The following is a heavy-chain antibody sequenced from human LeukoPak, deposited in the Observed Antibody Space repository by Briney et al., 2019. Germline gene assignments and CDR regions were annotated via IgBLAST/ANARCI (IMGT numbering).Heavy chain of an antibody. J-gene: IGHJ6*02. CDR3: ARDPRDYYYYYGMDV. Sequence: GGSLRLSCAASGFTFSGSAMHWVRQAPGKGLEWVANIKQDGSEKYYVDSVKGRFTISRDNAKNSLYLQMNSLRAEDTAVYYCARDPRDYYYYYGMDVWGQGTTVTVSS. CDR1: GFTFSGSA. CDR2: IKQDGSEK. V-gene: IGHV3-7*01.